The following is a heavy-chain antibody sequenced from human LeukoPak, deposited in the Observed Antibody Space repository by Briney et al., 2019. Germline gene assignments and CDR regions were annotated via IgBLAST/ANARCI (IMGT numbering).Heavy chain of an antibody. Sequence: SVKVSCKASGGTFSSYAISWVRQAPGQGLEWMGRIIPILGIANYAQKFQGRVTMTRDTSTSTVYMELSSLRSEDTAVYYCARGGYSGYDDNNAFDIWGQGTMVTVSS. CDR3: ARGGYSGYDDNNAFDI. J-gene: IGHJ3*02. CDR2: IIPILGIA. CDR1: GGTFSSYA. V-gene: IGHV1-69*04. D-gene: IGHD5-12*01.